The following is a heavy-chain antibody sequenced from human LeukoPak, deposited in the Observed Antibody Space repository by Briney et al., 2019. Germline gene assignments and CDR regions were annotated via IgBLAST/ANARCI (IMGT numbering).Heavy chain of an antibody. CDR3: ARVTYYYDSSGYYHFDY. CDR2: INSDGSST. D-gene: IGHD3-22*01. Sequence: GGSLRLSCAAFGFTFSSYWMHWVRQAPGTGLVWVSRINSDGSSTSYADSVKGRFTISRDNAKNTLYRQMNSLKAEDTAVYYCARVTYYYDSSGYYHFDYWGQGTLVTVSS. CDR1: GFTFSSYW. J-gene: IGHJ4*02. V-gene: IGHV3-74*01.